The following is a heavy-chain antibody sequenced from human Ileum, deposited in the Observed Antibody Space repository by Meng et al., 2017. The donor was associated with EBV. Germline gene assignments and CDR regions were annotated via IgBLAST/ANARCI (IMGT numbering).Heavy chain of an antibody. D-gene: IGHD4/OR15-4a*01. CDR3: ARDNDFGYFDN. J-gene: IGHJ4*02. CDR1: GFTFSSYN. Sequence: GELWGAGVGLVKPGGSLGSSCAASGFTFSSYNMNWVRQAPGKGLEWVSYIGSNTNYIYYADSEKGRFTISRDNTKNSLYLQMNSLRAEDTGVYYCARDNDFGYFDNWGQGTLVTVSS. CDR2: IGSNTNYI. V-gene: IGHV3-21*01.